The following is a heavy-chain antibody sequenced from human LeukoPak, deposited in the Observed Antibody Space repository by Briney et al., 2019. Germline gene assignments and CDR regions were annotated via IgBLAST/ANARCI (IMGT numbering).Heavy chain of an antibody. Sequence: GESLKISCKGSGYSFTSYWIGWVPQIPGKGLEWMGIIYPGDSDTRHSPSLEGQVTISTDKPISTAYLQGRCLKASDTAMYLCARDTGIAEIFNFDYWGQETLVTVSS. V-gene: IGHV5-51*04. J-gene: IGHJ4*02. CDR3: ARDTGIAEIFNFDY. D-gene: IGHD6-13*01. CDR1: GYSFTSYW. CDR2: IYPGDSDT.